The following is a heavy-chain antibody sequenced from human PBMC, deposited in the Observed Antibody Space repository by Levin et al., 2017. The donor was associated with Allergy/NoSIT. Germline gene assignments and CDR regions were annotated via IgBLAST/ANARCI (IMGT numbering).Heavy chain of an antibody. CDR2: ISSSSSYI. Sequence: GGSLRLSCAASGFTFSSYSMNWVRQAPGKGLEWVSSISSSSSYIYYADSVKGRFTISRDNAKNSLYLQMNSLRAEDTAVYYCARDAEIKDISGYVWFDPWGQGTLVTVSS. D-gene: IGHD3-22*01. CDR3: ARDAEIKDISGYVWFDP. J-gene: IGHJ5*02. V-gene: IGHV3-21*01. CDR1: GFTFSSYS.